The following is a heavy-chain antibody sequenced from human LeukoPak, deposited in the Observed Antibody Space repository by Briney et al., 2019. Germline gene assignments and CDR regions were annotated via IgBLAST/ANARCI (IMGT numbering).Heavy chain of an antibody. D-gene: IGHD3-10*01. CDR2: ISGSGGST. CDR1: GFTFSSYA. V-gene: IGHV3-23*01. J-gene: IGHJ4*02. CDR3: AKGDGSGSYYSNYFDY. Sequence: GGSLRLSCAAPGFTFSSYAMSWVRQAPGKGLEWVSAISGSGGSTCYADSVKGRFTISRDNSKNTLYLQMNSLRAEDTAVYYCAKGDGSGSYYSNYFDYWGQGTLVTVSS.